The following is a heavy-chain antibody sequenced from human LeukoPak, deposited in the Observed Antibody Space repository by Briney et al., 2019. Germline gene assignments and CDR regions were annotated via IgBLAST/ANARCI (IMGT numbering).Heavy chain of an antibody. CDR2: INPNNGDT. Sequence: GASVKVSCKASGYIFTTYFIHWVRQAPGQGLEWMGWINPNNGDTNYVQKFQGRVTMTRDTSISTAYMELSRLRSADTAVYYCARDLAAAGANSDYWGQGALVTVSS. J-gene: IGHJ4*02. CDR3: ARDLAAAGANSDY. CDR1: GYIFTTYF. V-gene: IGHV1-2*02. D-gene: IGHD6-13*01.